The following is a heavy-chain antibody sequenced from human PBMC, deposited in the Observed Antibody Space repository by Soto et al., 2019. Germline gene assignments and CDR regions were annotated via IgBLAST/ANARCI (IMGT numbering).Heavy chain of an antibody. V-gene: IGHV4-31*03. CDR1: GGSISSGGYY. CDR3: ARLLRYGDEFDY. J-gene: IGHJ4*02. Sequence: QVQLQESGPGLVKPSQTLSLTCTVSGGSISSGGYYWSWIRQHPGKGLEWIGYIYYSGSTYYNPSHKSRXXIXVXVSKNQCSLKLSSVTAAATAVYYCARLLRYGDEFDYWGQGTLVTVSS. CDR2: IYYSGST. D-gene: IGHD4-17*01.